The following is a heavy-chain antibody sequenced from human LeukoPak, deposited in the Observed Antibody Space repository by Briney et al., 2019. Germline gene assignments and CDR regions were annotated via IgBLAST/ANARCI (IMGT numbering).Heavy chain of an antibody. CDR1: GYSISSGYY. D-gene: IGHD3-22*01. J-gene: IGHJ4*02. CDR3: ARNMYYYDSSGYYGY. V-gene: IGHV4-38-2*01. CDR2: IYHSGST. Sequence: PSETLSLTCAVSGYSISSGYYWGWIRQPPGKGLEWIGSIYHSGSTYYNPSLKSRVTISVDTSKNQSSLKLSSVTAADTAVYYCARNMYYYDSSGYYGYWGRGTLVTVSS.